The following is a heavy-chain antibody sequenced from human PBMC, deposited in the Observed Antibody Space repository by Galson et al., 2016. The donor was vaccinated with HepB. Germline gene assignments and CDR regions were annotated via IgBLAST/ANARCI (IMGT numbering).Heavy chain of an antibody. CDR3: ARRYSGALGY. Sequence: SLRLSCAASGFTFSSYAMHWVRQAPGKGLEWVAVISYDGSNKYYADSVKGRFTISRDNSKNTLYLQMNSLRAEDTAVYYCARRYSGALGYWGQGTLVIVSS. J-gene: IGHJ4*02. CDR2: ISYDGSNK. CDR1: GFTFSSYA. V-gene: IGHV3-30*04. D-gene: IGHD5-12*01.